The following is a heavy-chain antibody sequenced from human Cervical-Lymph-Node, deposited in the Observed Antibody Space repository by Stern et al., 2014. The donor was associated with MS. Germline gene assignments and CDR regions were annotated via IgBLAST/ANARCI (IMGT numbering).Heavy chain of an antibody. J-gene: IGHJ5*02. Sequence: EVQLVESGGGLVKPGESLRLSCAVSGFTFSNYWMTWVRQAPGKGLEWVASIKTDGSENSYVASVKGRFTISRDNAKNSLYLQMNSLRAEDTAVYYCARAVRELGTWGQGTLVTVSS. CDR3: ARAVRELGT. CDR2: IKTDGSEN. V-gene: IGHV3-7*01. D-gene: IGHD1-7*01. CDR1: GFTFSNYW.